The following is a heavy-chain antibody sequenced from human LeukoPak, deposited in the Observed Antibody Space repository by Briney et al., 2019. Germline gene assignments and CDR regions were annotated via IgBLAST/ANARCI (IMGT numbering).Heavy chain of an antibody. D-gene: IGHD4-23*01. CDR1: GFTFSSYW. CDR3: ARDGAGGYGMDV. CDR2: INSDGSST. Sequence: GGSLRLSCAASGFTFSSYWMHWVRQAPGKGLGGVSRINSDGSSTSYADSVKGRFTISRDNAKNTLYLQMNSLRAEDTAVYYCARDGAGGYGMDVWGQGTTVTVSS. J-gene: IGHJ6*02. V-gene: IGHV3-74*01.